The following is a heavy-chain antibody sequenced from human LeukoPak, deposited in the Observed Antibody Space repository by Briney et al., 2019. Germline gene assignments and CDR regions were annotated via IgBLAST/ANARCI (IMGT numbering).Heavy chain of an antibody. CDR3: TTESYSSPSHQDY. CDR1: GGSISSGSYY. J-gene: IGHJ4*02. V-gene: IGHV4-61*02. Sequence: PSETLSLTCTVSGGSISSGSYYWSWIRQPAGKGLEWIGRIYTSGSTNYNPSLKSRVTISVDTSKNQFSLKLSSVTAADTAVYYCTTESYSSPSHQDYWGQGTLVTVSS. D-gene: IGHD3-22*01. CDR2: IYTSGST.